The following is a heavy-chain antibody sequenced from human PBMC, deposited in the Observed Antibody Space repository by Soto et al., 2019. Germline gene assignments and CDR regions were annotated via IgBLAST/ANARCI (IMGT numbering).Heavy chain of an antibody. CDR2: ISAYNGNT. CDR3: ARTGVYFVDY. Sequence: QVQLVQSGAEVKKPGASVKVSCKASGYTFTSYGISWVRQAPGQGLEWMGWISAYNGNTNYSQKLQGRVTMTTDTSASSDFMELRSVKSDESSGYFGARTGVYFVDYWGQGTLVTVSS. V-gene: IGHV1-18*01. D-gene: IGHD2-8*01. CDR1: GYTFTSYG. J-gene: IGHJ4*02.